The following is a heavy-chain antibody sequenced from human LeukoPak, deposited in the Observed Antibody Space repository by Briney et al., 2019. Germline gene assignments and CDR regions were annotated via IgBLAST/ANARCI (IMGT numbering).Heavy chain of an antibody. CDR1: GYTFTIYA. CDR3: ARAYNYYDSSGYYLGYYFGY. V-gene: IGHV1-3*02. J-gene: IGHJ4*02. D-gene: IGHD3-22*01. CDR2: SNAGSGNT. Sequence: ASVTVSFEASGYTFTIYAMHWVRQAPGQRLEWMGWSNAGSGNTKYSQEFQGRVTITRDTSASTAYMELSSLRSEDMAVYYCARAYNYYDSSGYYLGYYFGYWGQGTLVTVSS.